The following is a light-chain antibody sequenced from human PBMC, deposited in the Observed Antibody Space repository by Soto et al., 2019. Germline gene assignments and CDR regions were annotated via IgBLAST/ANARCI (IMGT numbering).Light chain of an antibody. CDR2: GAS. CDR1: QSVSSN. Sequence: EIVMTQSPATLSVSPGERATLSCRASQSVSSNLAWYQQKPGQAPRLLIYGASTRATGIPARFSGSGSGTEFTLTNSSLQSEDFAVYYCQQYNKWPRTFGQGTKVEIK. CDR3: QQYNKWPRT. J-gene: IGKJ1*01. V-gene: IGKV3-15*01.